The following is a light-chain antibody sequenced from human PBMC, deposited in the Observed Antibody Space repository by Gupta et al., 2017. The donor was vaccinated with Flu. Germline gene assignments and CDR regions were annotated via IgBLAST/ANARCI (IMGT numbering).Light chain of an antibody. CDR3: QVWYSGGDLVV. CDR1: NIGSKS. Sequence: SYVLTQPPSVSVAPGQTARITCGGDNIGSKSVHWYQQEPGQAPVLVLSDASDRPSGIPERFFGSNSGNTATLTISRVEAGDEADYFCQVWYSGGDLVVFGGGTKLTVL. V-gene: IGLV3-21*02. CDR2: DAS. J-gene: IGLJ2*01.